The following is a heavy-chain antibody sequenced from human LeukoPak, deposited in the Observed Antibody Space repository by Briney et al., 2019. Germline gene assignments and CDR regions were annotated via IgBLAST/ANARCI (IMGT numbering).Heavy chain of an antibody. V-gene: IGHV1-24*01. D-gene: IGHD6-13*01. Sequence: ASVTVSCKVSGYTLTELSMHWVRQAPGKGLEWMGGFDPEDGETIYAQKFQGRVTMTEDTSTDTAYMELSSLRSEDTAVYYCATFAGIAAAVGWFDPWGQGTLVAVSS. J-gene: IGHJ5*02. CDR3: ATFAGIAAAVGWFDP. CDR1: GYTLTELS. CDR2: FDPEDGET.